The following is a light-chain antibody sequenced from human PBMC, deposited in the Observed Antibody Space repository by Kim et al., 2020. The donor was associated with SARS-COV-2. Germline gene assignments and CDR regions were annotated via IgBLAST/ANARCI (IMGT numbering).Light chain of an antibody. V-gene: IGKV3-11*01. CDR3: QQRSNWPP. CDR1: QSVSSS. Sequence: EIVLTQSPATLSLSPGERATLSCRASQSVSSSLAWYQQKPGQAPRLLIYDASNRATGIPARFSGSGSGTDFTLTISSLEREDFAVYYCQQRSNWPPFGQGTKLEI. CDR2: DAS. J-gene: IGKJ2*01.